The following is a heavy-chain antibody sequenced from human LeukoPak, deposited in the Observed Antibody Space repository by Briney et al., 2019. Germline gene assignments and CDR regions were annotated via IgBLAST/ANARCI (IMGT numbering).Heavy chain of an antibody. CDR1: GGTFSSYA. J-gene: IGHJ4*02. CDR2: ITPIFGTA. D-gene: IGHD6-13*01. Sequence: SVKVSCKASGGTFSSYAISWVRQAPGQGLEWMGGITPIFGTANYAQKFQVRVTITADKSTSTAYMELSSLRSEDTAMYYCARVGGSSSWEPFGYWGQGTLVTVSS. CDR3: ARVGGSSSWEPFGY. V-gene: IGHV1-69*06.